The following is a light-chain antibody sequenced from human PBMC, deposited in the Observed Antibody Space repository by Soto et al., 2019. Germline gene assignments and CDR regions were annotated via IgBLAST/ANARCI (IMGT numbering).Light chain of an antibody. J-gene: IGKJ1*01. CDR3: QQYGSSPRT. Sequence: EIVLTQSPGTLSLSXGERATLSCRASQSVSSSYLAWYQHKPGQAPRLLIYDASSRATGISDRFSGSGSGTDFTLTIRRLEPEDFAVYYCQQYGSSPRTFGQGTKV. CDR2: DAS. V-gene: IGKV3-20*01. CDR1: QSVSSSY.